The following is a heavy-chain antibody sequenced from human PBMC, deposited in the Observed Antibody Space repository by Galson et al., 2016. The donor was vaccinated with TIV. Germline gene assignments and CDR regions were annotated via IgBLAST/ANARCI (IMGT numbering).Heavy chain of an antibody. CDR3: ARYNLDLTFEY. J-gene: IGHJ4*02. V-gene: IGHV4-31*03. D-gene: IGHD1-14*01. CDR2: IYSGGTT. Sequence: TLSLTCTVSGGSISSGNHYWNWIRQHPGKGLEWIGYIYSGGTTFYNPSLKSRVTMSIDTSKNQFALRLRSVTAADTAVYFCARYNLDLTFEYWGPGTLVAVS. CDR1: GGSISSGNHY.